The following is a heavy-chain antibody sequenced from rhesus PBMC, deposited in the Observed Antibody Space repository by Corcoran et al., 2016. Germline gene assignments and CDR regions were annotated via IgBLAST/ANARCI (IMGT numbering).Heavy chain of an antibody. J-gene: IGHJ4*01. D-gene: IGHD3-16*01. V-gene: IGHV4-80*01. CDR1: GASISSNW. Sequence: QVQLQESGPGLVKPSETLSLTCTVSGASISSNWGGWSRQPPGKGRAWFGEINGESGSSNYNPALKSRVTMSKDAYKNQFSLKVSSGTAADTAVYYGARNYYSVNVWGQGVLVTVAS. CDR3: ARNYYSVNV. CDR2: INGESGSS.